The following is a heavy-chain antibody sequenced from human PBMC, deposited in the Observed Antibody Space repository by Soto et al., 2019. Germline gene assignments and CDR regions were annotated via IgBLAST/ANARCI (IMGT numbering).Heavy chain of an antibody. V-gene: IGHV3-53*02. CDR1: GFTVSNNY. J-gene: IGHJ4*02. D-gene: IGHD2-2*02. CDR2: IYSGGST. Sequence: EVQLVETGGGLIQPGGSLRLSCAASGFTVSNNYMSWVRQAPGKGLEWVTLIYSGGSTFYADSVKGRFTISRDNSKNTLFLQMNSRRAEETAVYFCETYTSLDYWGQGTLVTVSS. CDR3: ETYTSLDY.